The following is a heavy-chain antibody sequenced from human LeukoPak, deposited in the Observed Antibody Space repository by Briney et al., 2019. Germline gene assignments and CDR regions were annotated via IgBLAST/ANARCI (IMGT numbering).Heavy chain of an antibody. J-gene: IGHJ5*02. CDR1: GFTFSSYA. Sequence: GGSLRLSCAASGFTFSSYAMSWVRQAPGKGLEWVANIKQDGSEKYYVDSVKGRFTISRDNAKNSLYLQMNSLRAEDTAVYYCARDPDSSGYTYNWFDTWGQGTLVTVSS. D-gene: IGHD3-22*01. CDR2: IKQDGSEK. V-gene: IGHV3-7*01. CDR3: ARDPDSSGYTYNWFDT.